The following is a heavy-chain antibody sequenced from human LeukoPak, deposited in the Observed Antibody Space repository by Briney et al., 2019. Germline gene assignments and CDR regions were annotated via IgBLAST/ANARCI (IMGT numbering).Heavy chain of an antibody. J-gene: IGHJ4*02. CDR2: IYSGGST. D-gene: IGHD6-19*01. V-gene: IGHV3-53*01. Sequence: GGSLRLSCAASGFTVSSNYMSWVRQAPGKGLEWVSVIYSGGSTYYADSVKGRFTISRDNSKNTLNLQMNSLRAEDTAVYYCARDLTVAGSSYWGQGTLVTVSS. CDR3: ARDLTVAGSSY. CDR1: GFTVSSNY.